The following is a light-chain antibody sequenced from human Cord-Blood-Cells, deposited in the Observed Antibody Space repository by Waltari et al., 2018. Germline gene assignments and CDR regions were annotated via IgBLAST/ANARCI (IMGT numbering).Light chain of an antibody. Sequence: QSALTQPASVSGSAGQSITISCTGTSSDVGGYNYVPWYQQHPGKAPKLMINDVSNRPSGVSNRFSGSKSGNTASLTISGLQAEDEADYYCSSYTSSSTVVFGGGTKLTVL. J-gene: IGLJ2*01. CDR3: SSYTSSSTVV. CDR1: SSDVGGYNY. V-gene: IGLV2-14*01. CDR2: DVS.